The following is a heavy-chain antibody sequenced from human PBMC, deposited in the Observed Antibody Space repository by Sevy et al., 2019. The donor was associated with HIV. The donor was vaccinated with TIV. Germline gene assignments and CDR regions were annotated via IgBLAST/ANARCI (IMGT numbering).Heavy chain of an antibody. CDR2: ISWNSGSI. CDR3: AKDIASRDYYYYYGMDV. Sequence: GGSLRLSCAASGFTFDDYAMHWVRQAPGKGLEWVSGISWNSGSIGYADSVKGRFTISRDNAKNSLYLQMNSLRAEDTALYYWAKDIASRDYYYYYGMDVWGQGTTVTVSS. V-gene: IGHV3-9*01. CDR1: GFTFDDYA. J-gene: IGHJ6*02.